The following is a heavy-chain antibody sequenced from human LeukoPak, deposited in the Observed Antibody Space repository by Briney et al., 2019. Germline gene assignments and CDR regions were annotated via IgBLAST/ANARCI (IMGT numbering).Heavy chain of an antibody. CDR2: INPNSGGT. CDR3: ARKGFIWDSDWYFDL. D-gene: IGHD1-26*01. CDR1: GYTFTGYY. V-gene: IGHV1-2*02. Sequence: ASVKVSCKASGYTFTGYYMHWVRQAPGQGLGWMGWINPNSGGTNYAQKFQGRVTMTRDTSISTAYMELSRLRSDDTAVYYCARKGFIWDSDWYFDLWGRGTLVTVSS. J-gene: IGHJ2*01.